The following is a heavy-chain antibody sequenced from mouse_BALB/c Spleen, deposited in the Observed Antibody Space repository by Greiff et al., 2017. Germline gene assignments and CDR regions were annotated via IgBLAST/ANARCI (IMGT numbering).Heavy chain of an antibody. J-gene: IGHJ3*01. V-gene: IGHV10-1*02. CDR2: IRSKSNNYAT. D-gene: IGHD2-1*01. CDR1: GFTFNTYA. Sequence: EVQGVESGGGLVQPKGSLKLSCAASGFTFNTYAMNWVRQAPGKGLEWVARIRSKSNNYATYYADSVKDRFTISRDDSQSMLYLQMNNLKTEDTAMYYCVRHDYGNYLFAYWGQGTLVTVSA. CDR3: VRHDYGNYLFAY.